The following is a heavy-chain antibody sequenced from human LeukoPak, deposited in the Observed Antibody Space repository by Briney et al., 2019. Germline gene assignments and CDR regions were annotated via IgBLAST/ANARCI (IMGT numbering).Heavy chain of an antibody. CDR3: ARETFSGGYVLDY. D-gene: IGHD6-25*01. CDR2: TYYRSKWYN. Sequence: SQTLSLTCAISGDSVSSNSAAWNWIRQSPSRGLEWLGRTYYRSKWYNDYAISLKSRVTINADTSKNQFSLKLSSVTAADTAVYYCARETFSGGYVLDYWGQGTLVTVSS. J-gene: IGHJ4*02. V-gene: IGHV6-1*01. CDR1: GDSVSSNSAA.